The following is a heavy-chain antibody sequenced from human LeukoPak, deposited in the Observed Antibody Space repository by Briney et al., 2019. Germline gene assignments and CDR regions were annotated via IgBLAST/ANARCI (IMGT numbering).Heavy chain of an antibody. D-gene: IGHD5-12*01. V-gene: IGHV3-30*02. J-gene: IGHJ4*02. Sequence: GGSLRLSCAASGFTFSSYGMHWVRQAPGKGLEWVAFIRYDGSNKYYADSVKGRFTVSRDNSENTLYLQMNSLRAEDTAVYYCAKDDQEATTGSYFDYWGQGTLVTVSS. CDR1: GFTFSSYG. CDR3: AKDDQEATTGSYFDY. CDR2: IRYDGSNK.